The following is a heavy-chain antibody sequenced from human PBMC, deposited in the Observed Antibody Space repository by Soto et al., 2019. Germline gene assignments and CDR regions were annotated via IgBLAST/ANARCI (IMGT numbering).Heavy chain of an antibody. Sequence: GGSLRLSCAASGFTVCSFAVLWVRQAPGKGLEWVAIIVFDGSNQYYADSVKGRFTISRDSSKNTLYLQMNGLRTDDTARYYCARGIAVAGYYFDYWGQGTLVTVSS. CDR2: IVFDGSNQ. V-gene: IGHV3-30-3*01. CDR1: GFTVCSFA. D-gene: IGHD6-19*01. J-gene: IGHJ4*02. CDR3: ARGIAVAGYYFDY.